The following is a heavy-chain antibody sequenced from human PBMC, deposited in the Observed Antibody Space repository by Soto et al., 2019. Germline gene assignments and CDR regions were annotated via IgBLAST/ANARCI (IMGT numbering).Heavy chain of an antibody. V-gene: IGHV3-33*01. Sequence: GGSLRLSCAASGFTFSSYGMHWVRQAPGKGLEWVAVIWYDGSNKYYADSVKGRFTIPRDNSKNTLYLQMNSLRAEDTAVYYCARDPPPGLDYDSSGYPDYWGQGALVTVSS. CDR2: IWYDGSNK. D-gene: IGHD3-22*01. J-gene: IGHJ4*02. CDR3: ARDPPPGLDYDSSGYPDY. CDR1: GFTFSSYG.